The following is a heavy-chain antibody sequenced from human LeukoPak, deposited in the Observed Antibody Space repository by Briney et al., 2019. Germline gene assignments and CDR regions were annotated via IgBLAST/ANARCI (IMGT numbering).Heavy chain of an antibody. V-gene: IGHV3-73*01. CDR2: IRSKANSYAT. Sequence: PGGSLKLSCAASGFTFSGSAMHWVRQASGKGLEWVGRIRSKANSYATAYAASVKGRLTISRDDSKNTAYLQMNSLKTEDTAVYYCTRHGDIVVVPAAISYYYYGMDVWGKGTTVTVSS. CDR3: TRHGDIVVVPAAISYYYYGMDV. J-gene: IGHJ6*04. D-gene: IGHD2-2*01. CDR1: GFTFSGSA.